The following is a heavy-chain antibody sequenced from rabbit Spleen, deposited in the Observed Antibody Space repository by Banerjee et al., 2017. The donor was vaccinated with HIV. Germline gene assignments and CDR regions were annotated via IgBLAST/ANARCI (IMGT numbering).Heavy chain of an antibody. CDR1: GFSLSSSYY. D-gene: IGHD8-1*01. Sequence: QSLEESGGDLVKPGASLTLTCTVSGFSLSSSYYMCWVRQAPGKGLEWIACMDAGNSGFTYYANWAKGRFTISGTSSTTVTLQMTSLTAADTATYFCARDAGSSFSSYGMDLWGQGTLVTVS. CDR3: ARDAGSSFSSYGMDL. V-gene: IGHV1S40*01. CDR2: MDAGNSGFT. J-gene: IGHJ6*01.